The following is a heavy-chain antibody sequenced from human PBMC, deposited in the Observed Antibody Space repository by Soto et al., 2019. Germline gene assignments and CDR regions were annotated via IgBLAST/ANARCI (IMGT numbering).Heavy chain of an antibody. CDR3: ARASASYYDSSGYF. D-gene: IGHD3-22*01. Sequence: PSETLSLTCTVSGGSISSGDYYWSWIRQPPGKGLEWIGYIYYSGSTYYNPSLKSRVTISVDTSKNQFSLKLSSVTAAGTAVYYCARASASYYDSSGYFWGQGTLVTVSS. J-gene: IGHJ4*02. CDR1: GGSISSGDYY. CDR2: IYYSGST. V-gene: IGHV4-30-4*01.